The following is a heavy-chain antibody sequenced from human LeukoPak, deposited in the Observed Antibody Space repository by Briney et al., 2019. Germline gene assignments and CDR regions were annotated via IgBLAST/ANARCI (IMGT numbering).Heavy chain of an antibody. CDR3: TRPVEMSTITSAFDI. V-gene: IGHV4-34*01. CDR1: GGPFSGYY. CDR2: INHSGST. D-gene: IGHD5-24*01. Sequence: SETLSLTCAVYGGPFSGYYWSWIRQPPGKGLEWIGEINHSGSTNYNPSLKSRVTISVDTSKNQFSLKLSSVTAADTAVYYSTRPVEMSTITSAFDIWGQGTMVTVSS. J-gene: IGHJ3*02.